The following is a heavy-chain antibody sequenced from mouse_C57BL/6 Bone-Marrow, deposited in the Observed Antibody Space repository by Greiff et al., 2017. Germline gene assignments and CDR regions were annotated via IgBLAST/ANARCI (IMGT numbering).Heavy chain of an antibody. D-gene: IGHD2-4*01. CDR2: IDPEDGAT. CDR1: GFNIKDYY. V-gene: IGHV14-2*01. J-gene: IGHJ4*01. CDR3: AGGDYDDAMDY. Sequence: VQLQQPGAELVKPGASVKLSCTASGFNIKDYYMHWVKQRTEQGLEWIGRIDPEDGATKYAPKFQGTATITANTSSNTAYLQLSCLTSEDTAVYCCAGGDYDDAMDYWGQGTSVTVSS.